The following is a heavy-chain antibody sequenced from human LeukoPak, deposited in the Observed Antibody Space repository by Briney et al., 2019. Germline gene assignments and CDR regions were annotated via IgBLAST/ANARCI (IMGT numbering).Heavy chain of an antibody. D-gene: IGHD1-26*01. CDR2: ISHSDGAT. CDR3: AKVPPPEIVRGAFDI. Sequence: GGSLRLSCAASGLTFSSYAMSWVRQAPGKGLEWVSGISHSDGATDYADPVKGRFTISRDNSKNTLYLQMNSLRAEDTAVYYCAKVPPPEIVRGAFDIWGQGTMVTVSS. V-gene: IGHV3-23*01. J-gene: IGHJ3*02. CDR1: GLTFSSYA.